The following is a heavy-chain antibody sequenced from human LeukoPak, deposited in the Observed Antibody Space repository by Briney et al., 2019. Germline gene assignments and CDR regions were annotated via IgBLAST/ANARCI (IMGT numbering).Heavy chain of an antibody. CDR3: ARDTGPPGAIDY. CDR1: GYTFTSYG. Sequence: GASVKVSCKASGYTFTSYGISWVRQAPGQGLEWMGWINPNSGGTNYAQKFQGRVTMTRDTSISTAYMELRSLRSDDTAVYYCARDTGPPGAIDYWGQGTLVTVSS. V-gene: IGHV1-2*02. J-gene: IGHJ4*02. CDR2: INPNSGGT. D-gene: IGHD3-10*01.